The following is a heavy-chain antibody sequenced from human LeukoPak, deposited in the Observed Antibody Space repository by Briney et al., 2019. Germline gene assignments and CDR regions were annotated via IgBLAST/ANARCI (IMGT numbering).Heavy chain of an antibody. V-gene: IGHV3-23*01. CDR1: GFTFSSYA. J-gene: IGHJ3*02. D-gene: IGHD5-18*01. CDR2: ISGSGGST. Sequence: GGSLRLSCAASGFTFSSYAMNWVRQAPGKGLKWVSAISGSGGSTYYADSVKGRFTISRDNSKNTLYLQMNSLRAEDTAVYYCATHSYGYAGGAFDIWGQGTMVTVSS. CDR3: ATHSYGYAGGAFDI.